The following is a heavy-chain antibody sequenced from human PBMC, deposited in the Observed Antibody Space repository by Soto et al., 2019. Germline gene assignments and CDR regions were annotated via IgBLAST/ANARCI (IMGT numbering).Heavy chain of an antibody. D-gene: IGHD4-17*01. V-gene: IGHV4-59*01. CDR1: GVSITSYF. J-gene: IGHJ3*02. CDR2: ISFSGAT. CDR3: ATDYGGNSHWSLYDI. Sequence: SETLSLTCTVSGVSITSYFRSWIRQTPGKGLDWIGSISFSGATYSNPSLKGRAALSVDTSENHLSLTLNSVTSADTAVYFCATDYGGNSHWSLYDIWGQGTMVTVSS.